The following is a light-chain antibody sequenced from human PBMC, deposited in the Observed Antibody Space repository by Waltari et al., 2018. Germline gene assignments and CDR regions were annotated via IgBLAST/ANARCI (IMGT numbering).Light chain of an antibody. Sequence: QPVLTQPPSASGTPTQKNKTTSSRSTSNIGSNPSNWYQQLPGMAPKLLIYNYDQRPSGVPDRFSGSKSGTSASLAISGLQSEDEADYYCAAWDDSLNRVFGTGTKVTVL. CDR1: TSNIGSNP. V-gene: IGLV1-44*01. CDR3: AAWDDSLNRV. CDR2: NYD. J-gene: IGLJ1*01.